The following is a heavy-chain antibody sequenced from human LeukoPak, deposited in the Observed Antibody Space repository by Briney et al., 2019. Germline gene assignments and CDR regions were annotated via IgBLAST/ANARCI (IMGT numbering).Heavy chain of an antibody. V-gene: IGHV4-34*01. Sequence: SETLSLTCAVYGGSFSGYYWSWIRQPPGKGLEWIGEINHSGSTNYNPSLKSRVTISVGTSKNQFSLKLSSVTAADTAVYYCASEPYYYDSSGYLNFDYWGQGTLVTVSS. J-gene: IGHJ4*02. CDR1: GGSFSGYY. D-gene: IGHD3-22*01. CDR2: INHSGST. CDR3: ASEPYYYDSSGYLNFDY.